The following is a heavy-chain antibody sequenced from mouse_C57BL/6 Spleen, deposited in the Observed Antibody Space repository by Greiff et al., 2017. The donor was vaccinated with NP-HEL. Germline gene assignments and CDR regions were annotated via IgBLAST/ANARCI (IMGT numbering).Heavy chain of an antibody. CDR2: IHPNSGST. Sequence: QVQLQQPGAELVKPGASVKLSCKASGYTFTSYWMHWVKQRPGQGLEWIGMIHPNSGSTNYNEKFKSKATLTVDKSSSTAYMQLSSLTSEDSAVYYCARGGVYYGYDDLDYWGQGTTLTVSS. D-gene: IGHD2-2*01. CDR3: ARGGVYYGYDDLDY. J-gene: IGHJ2*01. CDR1: GYTFTSYW. V-gene: IGHV1-64*01.